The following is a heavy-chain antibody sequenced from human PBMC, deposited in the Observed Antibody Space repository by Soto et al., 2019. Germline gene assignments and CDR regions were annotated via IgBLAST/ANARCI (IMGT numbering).Heavy chain of an antibody. CDR2: IWYDGSNK. J-gene: IGHJ3*02. Sequence: QVQLVESGGGVVQPGRSLRLSCAASGFTFSSYGMHWVRQAPGKGLEWVAVIWYDGSNKYYADSVKGRFTISRDNSKNTLYLQMNSLRAEDTAVYYCARAAGLGYCSGGSCYSGLSAFPFDIWGQGTMVTVSS. CDR3: ARAAGLGYCSGGSCYSGLSAFPFDI. D-gene: IGHD2-15*01. V-gene: IGHV3-33*01. CDR1: GFTFSSYG.